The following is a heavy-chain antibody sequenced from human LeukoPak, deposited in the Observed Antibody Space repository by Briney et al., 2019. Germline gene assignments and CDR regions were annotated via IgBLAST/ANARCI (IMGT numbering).Heavy chain of an antibody. CDR2: IIPIFGTA. CDR1: GGTFSSYA. Sequence: SVKVSCKASGGTFSSYAISWVRQAPGQGLEWMGRIIPIFGTANYAQKFQGRVTITTDESTSTAYMELSSLTSEDTAVYYCARETIPILASNHYFDNWGQGTLVTVSS. V-gene: IGHV1-69*05. CDR3: ARETIPILASNHYFDN. J-gene: IGHJ4*02. D-gene: IGHD3-9*01.